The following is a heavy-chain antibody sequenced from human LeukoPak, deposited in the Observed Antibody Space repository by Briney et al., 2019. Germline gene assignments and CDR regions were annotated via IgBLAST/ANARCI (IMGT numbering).Heavy chain of an antibody. D-gene: IGHD3-22*01. Sequence: PGGSLRLSRAASGFTFSSYSMNWVRQAPGKGLEWVSSISSSSSYIYYADSVKGRFTISRDNAKNSLYLQMNSLRAEDTAVYYCASSGYYEEKEIYWGQGTLVTVSS. CDR1: GFTFSSYS. CDR3: ASSGYYEEKEIY. V-gene: IGHV3-21*01. CDR2: ISSSSSYI. J-gene: IGHJ4*02.